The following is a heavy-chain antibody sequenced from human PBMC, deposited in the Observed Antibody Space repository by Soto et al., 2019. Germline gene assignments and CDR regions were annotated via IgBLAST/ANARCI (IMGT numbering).Heavy chain of an antibody. Sequence: QVQLVHSGAEVTKPGASVNLSCRTSGYNFSRYHMHWVRQAHGHGLEWMGLINPSGGTTTYAQKFKGRVTISRDTSRSTFYMELSSLTSEETGVYYCARDLSIAVAGLPVGYMAVWGQGTTVTVSS. CDR2: INPSGGTT. D-gene: IGHD6-19*01. V-gene: IGHV1-46*01. CDR3: ARDLSIAVAGLPVGYMAV. J-gene: IGHJ6*02. CDR1: GYNFSRYH.